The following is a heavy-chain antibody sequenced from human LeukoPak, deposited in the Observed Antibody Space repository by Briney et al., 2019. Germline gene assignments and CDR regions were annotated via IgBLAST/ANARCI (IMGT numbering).Heavy chain of an antibody. V-gene: IGHV3-23*01. D-gene: IGHD1-26*01. J-gene: IGHJ4*02. CDR2: VSGSGAIA. CDR3: AKDRSIGTYYTFDS. CDR1: GFTFNNYA. Sequence: PGGSLRLSCAASGFTFNNYAMSWVRQAPGKGLEWVSTVSGSGAIAYYTDPDKGRFTISRDNSKNTLYLQMSSLTAKDTAVYYCAKDRSIGTYYTFDSWGQGTLVTVSS.